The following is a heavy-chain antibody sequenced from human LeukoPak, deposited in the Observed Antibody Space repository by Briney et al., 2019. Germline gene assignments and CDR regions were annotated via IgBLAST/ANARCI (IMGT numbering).Heavy chain of an antibody. D-gene: IGHD3-22*01. J-gene: IGHJ4*02. CDR3: AGGNGYSRIDY. CDR2: VSGNGGST. Sequence: PGGSLRLSCAASGFTFNSYAMSWVRQAPGKGLEWVSIVSGNGGSTYYTHSVKGRFTISRDNSKNTLYLQMNSLRAEDTAIYYCAGGNGYSRIDYWGQGALVTVSS. V-gene: IGHV3-23*01. CDR1: GFTFNSYA.